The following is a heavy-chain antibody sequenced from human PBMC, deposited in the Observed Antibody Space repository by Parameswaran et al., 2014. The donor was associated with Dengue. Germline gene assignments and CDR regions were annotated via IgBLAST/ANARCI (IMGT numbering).Heavy chain of an antibody. Sequence: ARWIRQPPGKALEWLALIYWDDDKRYSPSLKSRLTITKDTSKNQVVLTMTNMDPVDTATYYCAHNHLDIVVVPAVPGWFDPWGQGTLVTVSS. CDR2: IYWDDDK. CDR3: AHNHLDIVVVPAVPGWFDP. J-gene: IGHJ5*02. D-gene: IGHD2-2*01. V-gene: IGHV2-5*08.